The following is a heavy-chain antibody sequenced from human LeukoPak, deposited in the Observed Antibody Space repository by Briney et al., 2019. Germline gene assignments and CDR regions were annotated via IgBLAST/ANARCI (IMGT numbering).Heavy chain of an antibody. J-gene: IGHJ4*02. CDR3: ASDEVSDPRIAATRTRLFYS. Sequence: PSETLLLTCTVSGDSLCRRTYSWGWIRQPPGKGLEWIGSIYYSGSTYYNLSLKSRVTISVDTSKNQFSLKLNSVTAADTAVYYCASDEVSDPRIAATRTRLFYSCGEGSLVTVSS. D-gene: IGHD6-13*01. V-gene: IGHV4-39*01. CDR1: GDSLCRRTYS. CDR2: IYYSGST.